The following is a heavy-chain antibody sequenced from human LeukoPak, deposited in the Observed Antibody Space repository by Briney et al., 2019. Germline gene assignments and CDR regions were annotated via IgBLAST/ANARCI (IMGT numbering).Heavy chain of an antibody. CDR2: ISSSPTTS. Sequence: GGSLRLSCAASGFTFSSYNMNWVRQPPGKGLEWVSYISSSPTTSYYADSVKGRFTISRDNAKNSLYLQMNSLRDEDTAVYYCARRGAYGSGTYYNAFDIWGQGTVVTVSS. D-gene: IGHD3-10*01. V-gene: IGHV3-48*02. CDR1: GFTFSSYN. J-gene: IGHJ3*02. CDR3: ARRGAYGSGTYYNAFDI.